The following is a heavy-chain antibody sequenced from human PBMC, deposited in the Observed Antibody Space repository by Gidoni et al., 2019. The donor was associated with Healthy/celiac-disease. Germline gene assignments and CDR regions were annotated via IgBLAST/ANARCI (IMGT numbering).Heavy chain of an antibody. V-gene: IGHV1-24*01. CDR3: ATKTYYYGSGSYLFDY. J-gene: IGHJ4*02. CDR2: FDPEYGET. D-gene: IGHD3-10*01. Sequence: QVQLVQSGAEVKKPGASVKVSCKVSGYTLTELSMHWVRQAPGTGLGWMGGFDPEYGETIYAQKFQGRVTMTEDTSTDTAYMELSSLRSEDTAVYYCATKTYYYGSGSYLFDYWGQGTLVTASS. CDR1: GYTLTELS.